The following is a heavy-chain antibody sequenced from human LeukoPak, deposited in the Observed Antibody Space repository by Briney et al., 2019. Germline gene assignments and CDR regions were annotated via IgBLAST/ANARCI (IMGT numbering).Heavy chain of an antibody. D-gene: IGHD4-17*01. CDR3: ARGILRRPFDY. Sequence: PSETLSLTCAVYGGSFSGYYWSWIRQPPGKGLEWIGEINHSGSTNYNPSLKSRVTISVDTSKSQFSLKLSSVTAADTAVYYCARGILRRPFDYWGQGTLVTVSS. J-gene: IGHJ4*02. V-gene: IGHV4-34*01. CDR1: GGSFSGYY. CDR2: INHSGST.